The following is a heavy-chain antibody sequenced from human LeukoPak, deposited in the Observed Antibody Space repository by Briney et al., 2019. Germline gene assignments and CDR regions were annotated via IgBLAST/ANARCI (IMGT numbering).Heavy chain of an antibody. J-gene: IGHJ5*02. D-gene: IGHD6-25*01. CDR2: MYSGGDT. Sequence: GGSLRLSCAASGFTVSSNYMSWVRQAPGKGLEWVSVMYSGGDTYYVDSVKGRFTISRDHSKNTLFLQMNSLRAEDTAVYYCARNVGSSGIWGDWFDPWGQGTLVTVS. CDR1: GFTVSSNY. V-gene: IGHV3-53*01. CDR3: ARNVGSSGIWGDWFDP.